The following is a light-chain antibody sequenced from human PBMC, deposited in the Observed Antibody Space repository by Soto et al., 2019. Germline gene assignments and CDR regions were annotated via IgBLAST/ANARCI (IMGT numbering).Light chain of an antibody. CDR1: SSDVGGYNY. V-gene: IGLV2-14*01. J-gene: IGLJ2*01. CDR2: DVS. CDR3: RSYTSSSTLGV. Sequence: QSALTQPASVSGSPGQWITISCTGTSSDVGGYNYVSWYQQHPGKAPKLMIYDVSNRPSGVSNRFSVSKSGNTASLTISGLQAEDEADYYCRSYTSSSTLGVFGGGTKLTVL.